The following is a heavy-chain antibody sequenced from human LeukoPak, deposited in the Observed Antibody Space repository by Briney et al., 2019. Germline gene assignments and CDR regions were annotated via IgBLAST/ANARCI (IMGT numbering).Heavy chain of an antibody. CDR3: ARATVYVAGPFDP. V-gene: IGHV4-34*01. Sequence: SETLSLTCAVYGGSFRGYYWSWIRQPPGKGLEWIGEINHSGSTNYNPSLKSRVTISVDTSKNQFSLKLSSVTAADTAVYYCARATVYVAGPFDPWGQGTLVTVSS. J-gene: IGHJ5*02. CDR2: INHSGST. CDR1: GGSFRGYY. D-gene: IGHD6-19*01.